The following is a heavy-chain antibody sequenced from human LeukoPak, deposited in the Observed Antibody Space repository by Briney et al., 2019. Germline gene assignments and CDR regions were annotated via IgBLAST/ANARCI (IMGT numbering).Heavy chain of an antibody. CDR1: GDSVSSNSAA. V-gene: IGHV6-1*01. CDR3: AREGDSGYLFVY. Sequence: SQTLSLTCAISGDSVSSNSAAWSWIRQSPSRGLEWLGRTYYRSKWYHDFAPSVKSRITINPNTSKNQFSLQLNSVPPEDTAVYYCAREGDSGYLFVYWGEGALVTVSS. CDR2: TYYRSKWYH. D-gene: IGHD5-12*01. J-gene: IGHJ4*02.